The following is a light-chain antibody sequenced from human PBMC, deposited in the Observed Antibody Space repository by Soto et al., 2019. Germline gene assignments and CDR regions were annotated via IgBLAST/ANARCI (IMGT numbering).Light chain of an antibody. CDR1: QNVANY. Sequence: LEWTQSPATRSLSPGERATLSCRASQNVANYLDWYQPKPGQAPSLLIYESSNRATGIAARFSGSGSGTDFTLTIRRLEPEDFAVYYCQQYGSSSTFGQGTRLEIK. J-gene: IGKJ5*01. V-gene: IGKV3-11*01. CDR3: QQYGSSST. CDR2: ESS.